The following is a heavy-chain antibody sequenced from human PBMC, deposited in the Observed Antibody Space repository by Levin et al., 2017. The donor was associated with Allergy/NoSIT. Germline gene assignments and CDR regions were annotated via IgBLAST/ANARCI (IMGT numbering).Heavy chain of an antibody. Sequence: SETLSLTCTVSGDSISSSGHYWSWIRQHPGTGLEWTGNIYYNGITYYSPSLKSRLSLSVDTSKNQFSLNLTSVTAADTAVYYCARQAKRGAYFDYWGQGSLVTVSS. CDR1: GDSISSSGHY. CDR3: ARQAKRGAYFDY. D-gene: IGHD3-10*01. V-gene: IGHV4-31*03. CDR2: IYYNGIT. J-gene: IGHJ4*02.